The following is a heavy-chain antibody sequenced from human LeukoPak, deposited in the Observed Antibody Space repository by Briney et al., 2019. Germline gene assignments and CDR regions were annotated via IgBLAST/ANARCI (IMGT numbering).Heavy chain of an antibody. CDR3: ARVKWHIVVVPAAIVYYYYMDV. Sequence: SETLSLTCAVYGGSFSGYYWGWIRQPPGKGLEWIGEINHSGSTNYNPSLKSRVTISVDTSKNQFSLKLSSVTAADTAVYYCARVKWHIVVVPAAIVYYYYMDVWGKGTTVTVSS. V-gene: IGHV4-34*01. J-gene: IGHJ6*03. CDR1: GGSFSGYY. CDR2: INHSGST. D-gene: IGHD2-2*02.